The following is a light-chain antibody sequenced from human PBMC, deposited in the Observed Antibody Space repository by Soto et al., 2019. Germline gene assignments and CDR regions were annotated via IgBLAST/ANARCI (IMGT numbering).Light chain of an antibody. CDR1: ELGDKY. V-gene: IGLV3-1*01. CDR3: QAWDTSAVL. J-gene: IGLJ2*01. Sequence: ELTQPPSVSVSPRQTASISCSGDELGDKYASWYQQKPGQAPVLIMYQDTKRPSGIPERFSGSNSGNTATLTISGTQAMDEADYYCQAWDTSAVLFGGGTKLTVL. CDR2: QDT.